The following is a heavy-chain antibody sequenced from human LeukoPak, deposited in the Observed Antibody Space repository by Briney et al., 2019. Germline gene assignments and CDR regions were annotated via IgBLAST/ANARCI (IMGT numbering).Heavy chain of an antibody. Sequence: GGSLRLSCAASGFTFSTYAMNWVRQAPGEGLEWVSSISGSAASTYYADSVKGRFTISRDNAKDSLYLQMNSLRAEDTAVYYCARDLFIDGLPAAPFDYWGQGTLVTVSS. V-gene: IGHV3-23*01. D-gene: IGHD2-2*01. CDR3: ARDLFIDGLPAAPFDY. J-gene: IGHJ4*02. CDR1: GFTFSTYA. CDR2: ISGSAAST.